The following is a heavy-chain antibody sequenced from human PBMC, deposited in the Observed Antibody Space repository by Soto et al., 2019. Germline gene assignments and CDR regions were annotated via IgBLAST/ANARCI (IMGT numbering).Heavy chain of an antibody. D-gene: IGHD4-17*01. CDR2: IYPGDSRT. V-gene: IGHV5-51*01. CDR1: GYSFTTYW. CDR3: ARDLDYGCNSDWFDP. J-gene: IGHJ5*02. Sequence: GESLKISCKGFGYSFTTYWIAWVRQIPGKGLEWMGIIYPGDSRTRYSPSFQGQVTISADKSISTAYLQWSSLKASDTAVYYCARDLDYGCNSDWFDPWGQGTLVTVSS.